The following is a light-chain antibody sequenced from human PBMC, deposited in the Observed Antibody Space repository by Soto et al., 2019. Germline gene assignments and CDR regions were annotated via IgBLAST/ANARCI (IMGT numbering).Light chain of an antibody. CDR2: AAS. V-gene: IGKV1-9*01. CDR1: QAISTF. J-gene: IGKJ4*01. Sequence: DIELTQSPSFLSASVGDRVTISCRASQAISTFLAWYQQKPGKAPKLLNHAASTLQGGVPSRFSGSGSGTDFSITSSSLQPEDFATYYCQQVDNYPLTFGGGTKVEI. CDR3: QQVDNYPLT.